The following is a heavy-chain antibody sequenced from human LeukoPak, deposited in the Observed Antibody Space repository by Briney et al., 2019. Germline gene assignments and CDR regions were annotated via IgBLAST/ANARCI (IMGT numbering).Heavy chain of an antibody. J-gene: IGHJ4*02. Sequence: PSETLSLTCAVYGGSFSGYYWSWIRQPPGKGLEWIGEINHSGSTNYNPSLKSRVTISVDTSKNQFSLKLSSVTAADTAMYYCARAGDYSNYVDYWGQGTLVTVSS. D-gene: IGHD4-11*01. CDR2: INHSGST. V-gene: IGHV4-34*01. CDR1: GGSFSGYY. CDR3: ARAGDYSNYVDY.